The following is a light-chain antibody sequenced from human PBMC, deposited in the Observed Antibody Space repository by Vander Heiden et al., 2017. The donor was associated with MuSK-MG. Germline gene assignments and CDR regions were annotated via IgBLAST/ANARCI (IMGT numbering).Light chain of an antibody. CDR1: SSDVGGYHS. J-gene: IGLJ1*01. Sequence: QSALTQPASVSGSPGQSITISCTGTSSDVGGYHSVSSYQQHPGKAPKRLIFDVSNRPAGVANRFSCSKSGTTASPTISGLQAEDDADYFCDADTSTSTLVFGTGTKVTVL. V-gene: IGLV2-14*01. CDR2: DVS. CDR3: DADTSTSTLV.